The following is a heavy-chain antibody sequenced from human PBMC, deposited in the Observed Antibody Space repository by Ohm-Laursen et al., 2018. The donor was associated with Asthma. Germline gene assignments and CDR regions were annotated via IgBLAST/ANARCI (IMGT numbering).Heavy chain of an antibody. J-gene: IGHJ3*02. V-gene: IGHV3-23*01. CDR3: ARGLVGNRKDDHLQGDAFDI. D-gene: IGHD1-1*01. Sequence: GSLRLSCTASGFTFSSYAMSWVRQAPGKGLEWVSGISGSGGSTYYADSVKGRFTISRDDSKNTLYLQMNSLRAEDTAVYYCARGLVGNRKDDHLQGDAFDIWGQGTMVTVSS. CDR2: ISGSGGST. CDR1: GFTFSSYA.